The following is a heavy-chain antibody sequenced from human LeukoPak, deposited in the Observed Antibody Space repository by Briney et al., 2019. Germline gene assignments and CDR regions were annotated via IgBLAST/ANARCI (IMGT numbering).Heavy chain of an antibody. V-gene: IGHV3-7*01. CDR3: ARVRITMVRGVTPYYFDY. CDR1: GFTFSSYW. Sequence: GGSLRLSCAASGFTFSSYWMSWVRQAPGKGLEWVANIKQDGSEKYYVDSVKGLFTISRDNAKNSLYLRMNSLRAEDTAVYYCARVRITMVRGVTPYYFDYWGQGTLVTVSS. CDR2: IKQDGSEK. D-gene: IGHD3-10*01. J-gene: IGHJ4*02.